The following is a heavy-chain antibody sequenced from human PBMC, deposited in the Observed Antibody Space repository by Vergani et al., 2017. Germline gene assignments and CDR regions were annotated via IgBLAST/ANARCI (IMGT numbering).Heavy chain of an antibody. D-gene: IGHD5-18*01. CDR2: ISYDGSNK. V-gene: IGHV3-30*18. J-gene: IGHJ3*02. CDR1: GFTFSSYG. Sequence: VQLLESGGGLVQPGGSLRLSCAASGFTFSSYGMHWVRQAPGKGLEWVAVISYDGSNKYYADSVKGRFTISRDNSKNTLYLQMNSLRAEDTAVYYCAKEVSRGYTDAFDIWGQGTMVTVSS. CDR3: AKEVSRGYTDAFDI.